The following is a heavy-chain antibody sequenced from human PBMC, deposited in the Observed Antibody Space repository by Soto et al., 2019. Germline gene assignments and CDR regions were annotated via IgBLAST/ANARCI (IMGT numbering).Heavy chain of an antibody. D-gene: IGHD1-1*01. Sequence: ASVKVSCKASGYTFSTYALHWVRQAPGQGLEWMGWINGGNGHTRYSQKFKDRVTISRDTPASTAYMELSGLRSEDTAVHYCARGKGMEENYYYYGMDVWGQGTKVTVS. CDR2: INGGNGHT. J-gene: IGHJ6*02. CDR1: GYTFSTYA. CDR3: ARGKGMEENYYYYGMDV. V-gene: IGHV1-3*01.